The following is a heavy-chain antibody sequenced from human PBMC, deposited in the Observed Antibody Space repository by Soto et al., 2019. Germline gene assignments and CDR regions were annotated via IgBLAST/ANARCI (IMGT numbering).Heavy chain of an antibody. J-gene: IGHJ4*02. CDR2: TYSDDRT. CDR3: AVRGRRWLQNPFDY. V-gene: IGHV3-66*01. Sequence: EVQLVESGGDLVQPGGSLRLSCAASGFSVSNNYMSWARQAPGKGLEWVSVTYSDDRTHYADSVKGRFTISRDNSKNTLFLQMNSLRVADTAVYYCAVRGRRWLQNPFDYWGQGTLVTVSS. CDR1: GFSVSNNY. D-gene: IGHD5-12*01.